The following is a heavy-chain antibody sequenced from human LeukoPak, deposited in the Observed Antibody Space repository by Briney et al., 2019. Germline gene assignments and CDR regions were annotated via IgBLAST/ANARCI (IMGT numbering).Heavy chain of an antibody. Sequence: GGSLRLSCAASGFTFSSYAMSWVRQAPGKGLEWVSAISGSGGSTYYADSVKGRFTISRDNSKNTLYLQMNSLRAADTAVYYCAKSPEGRDRTKFDPWGQGTLVTVSS. J-gene: IGHJ5*02. CDR1: GFTFSSYA. CDR3: AKSPEGRDRTKFDP. CDR2: ISGSGGST. V-gene: IGHV3-23*01. D-gene: IGHD1-14*01.